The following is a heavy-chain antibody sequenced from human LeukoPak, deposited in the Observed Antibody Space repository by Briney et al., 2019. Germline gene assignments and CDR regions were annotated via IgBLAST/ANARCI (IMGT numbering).Heavy chain of an antibody. CDR2: ISYDGSNK. J-gene: IGHJ4*02. CDR1: GFXFSNYG. V-gene: IGHV3-30*18. Sequence: PGGSLRLSCAASGFXFSNYGMHWVRQAPGKGLEWVSVISYDGSNKYYADSVKGRFTISRDNSKNTLYLQMSSLRAEDTAMYYCAKNSGSTALWGQGTLVTVSS. CDR3: AKNSGSTAL. D-gene: IGHD1-26*01.